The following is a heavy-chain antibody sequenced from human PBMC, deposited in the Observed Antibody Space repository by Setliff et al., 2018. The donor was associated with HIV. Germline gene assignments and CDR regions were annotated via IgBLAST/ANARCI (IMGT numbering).Heavy chain of an antibody. V-gene: IGHV3-23*01. CDR3: AKAGGGILYFYYMDV. CDR1: GFTFSNFA. CDR2: ISGRGTNT. Sequence: GESLKISCAASGFTFSNFAINWVRQAPGKGLEWASTISGRGTNTYYADSVKGRFTISRDNSKNTLSLQLNSLTAEDSAVYYCAKAGGGILYFYYMDVWGKGTTVTVSS. D-gene: IGHD2-15*01. J-gene: IGHJ6*03.